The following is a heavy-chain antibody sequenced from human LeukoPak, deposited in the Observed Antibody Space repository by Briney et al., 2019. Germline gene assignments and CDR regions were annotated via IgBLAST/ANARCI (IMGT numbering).Heavy chain of an antibody. V-gene: IGHV1-3*01. CDR3: ARDYDFWSGQDAFDI. CDR2: INAGNGNT. CDR1: GYTFTSYA. Sequence: ASLKVSCKASGYTFTSYAMHWVRQAPGQRLEWMGWINAGNGNTKYSQKFQGRVTITRDTSASTAYVELSSLRSEDTAVYYCARDYDFWSGQDAFDIWGQGTMVTVSS. J-gene: IGHJ3*02. D-gene: IGHD3-3*01.